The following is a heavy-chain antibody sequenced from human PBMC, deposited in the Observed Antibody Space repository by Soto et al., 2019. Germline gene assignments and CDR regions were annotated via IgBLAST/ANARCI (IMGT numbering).Heavy chain of an antibody. Sequence: QVQLVESGGGVVQPGRSLRLSCAASGFTFSSYAMHWVRQAPGKGLERVAVMSNDGSDNYYTDSVKGRFTISRDNSKSMLYLQMNSLRGEDTAVYYCAREGIRFFYYYGMDVWGQGATVTVSS. CDR2: MSNDGSDN. D-gene: IGHD3-3*01. J-gene: IGHJ6*02. CDR3: AREGIRFFYYYGMDV. CDR1: GFTFSSYA. V-gene: IGHV3-30-3*01.